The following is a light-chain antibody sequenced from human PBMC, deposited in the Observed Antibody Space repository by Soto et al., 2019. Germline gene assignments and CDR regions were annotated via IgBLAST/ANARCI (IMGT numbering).Light chain of an antibody. J-gene: IGKJ1*01. Sequence: EIVLTQSPATLSLSPGERATLSCRASQSVSSFLAWYQQKPSQAPRLLIYGATSGATGIPDRFSGSGSGTDFTLTISRLEPEDFAVYYCQQYGSPPCTFGQGTKVDIK. CDR3: QQYGSPPCT. CDR2: GAT. V-gene: IGKV3-20*01. CDR1: QSVSSF.